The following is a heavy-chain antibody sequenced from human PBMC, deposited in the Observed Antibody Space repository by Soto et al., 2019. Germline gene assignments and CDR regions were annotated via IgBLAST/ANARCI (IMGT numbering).Heavy chain of an antibody. CDR1: GGSFSGYY. V-gene: IGHV4-34*01. D-gene: IGHD6-13*01. Sequence: SETLSLTCAVYGGSFSGYYWSWIRQPPGKGLEWIGEINHSGSTNYNPSLKSRVTISVDTSKNQFSLKLSSVTAADTAVYYCARGIIAAWPRYYYYGMDVWGQGTTVT. J-gene: IGHJ6*02. CDR2: INHSGST. CDR3: ARGIIAAWPRYYYYGMDV.